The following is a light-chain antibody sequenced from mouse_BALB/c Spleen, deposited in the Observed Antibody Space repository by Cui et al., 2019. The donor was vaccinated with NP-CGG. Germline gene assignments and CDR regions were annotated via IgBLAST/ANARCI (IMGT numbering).Light chain of an antibody. CDR1: TGAVTTSNY. CDR2: GTN. Sequence: QAVVTQESALTTSPGETVTLTCRSSTGAVTTSNYANWVQEKPDHLFTGLIGGTNNRAPGVPARFSGSLIGDKAALTITGAQTEDEAINFCGLWYSNHWVFGGGTKLTVL. CDR3: GLWYSNHWV. J-gene: IGLJ1*01. V-gene: IGLV1*01.